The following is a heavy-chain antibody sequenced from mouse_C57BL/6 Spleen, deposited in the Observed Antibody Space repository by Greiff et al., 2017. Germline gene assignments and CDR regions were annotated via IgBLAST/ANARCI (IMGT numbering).Heavy chain of an antibody. D-gene: IGHD2-3*01. V-gene: IGHV1-61*01. CDR1: GYTFTSYW. Sequence: QVQLKQPGAELVRPGSSVKLSCKASGYTFTSYWMDWVKQRPGQGLEWIGNIYPSDSETHYNQKFKDKATLTVDKSSSTAYMQLSSLTSEDSAVYYCARRWLLLFDYWGQGTTLTVSS. J-gene: IGHJ2*01. CDR3: ARRWLLLFDY. CDR2: IYPSDSET.